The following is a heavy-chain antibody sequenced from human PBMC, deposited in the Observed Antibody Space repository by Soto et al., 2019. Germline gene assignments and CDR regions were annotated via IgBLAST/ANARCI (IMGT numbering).Heavy chain of an antibody. J-gene: IGHJ6*02. CDR2: ISYDETNE. Sequence: QVQLVESGGGLVQPGGSLRLTCVASGFTFGSHGMHWVRQAPGKGLEWVAVISYDETNEHYVDSVKGRFTISMDNSKSILYLQMNRLRPEETAVYKCAKDLRTTISDYGMDVWGQGTTVTVSS. V-gene: IGHV3-30*18. CDR3: AKDLRTTISDYGMDV. CDR1: GFTFGSHG.